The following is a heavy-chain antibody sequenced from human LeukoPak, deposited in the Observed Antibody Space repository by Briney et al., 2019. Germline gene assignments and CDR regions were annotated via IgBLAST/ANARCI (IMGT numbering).Heavy chain of an antibody. CDR1: GVTFSSHW. CDR2: IKQDGSEK. Sequence: GESLRLSCAASGVTFSSHWMSWVRQAPGKGLEWVAKIKQDGSEKYYVDSVKGRFTISRDNAENSLYLQMTSLRAEDTAVYYCARDSTLANWGQGILVTVSS. J-gene: IGHJ4*02. CDR3: ARDSTLAN. D-gene: IGHD6-13*01. V-gene: IGHV3-7*01.